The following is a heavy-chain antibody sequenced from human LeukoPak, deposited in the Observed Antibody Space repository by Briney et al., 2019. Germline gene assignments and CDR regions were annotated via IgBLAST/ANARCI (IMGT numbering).Heavy chain of an antibody. J-gene: IGHJ3*02. D-gene: IGHD3-3*01. CDR3: ARDRAILDVFDI. CDR2: SNTDGSST. Sequence: GGSLRLSCAASGFTFSSYWMHWVRQAPGKGLVWVSSSNTDGSSTSYADSVKGRFTISRDNAKNTLYLRMNSLRVEDTAVYYCARDRAILDVFDIWGQGTMVTVSS. CDR1: GFTFSSYW. V-gene: IGHV3-74*01.